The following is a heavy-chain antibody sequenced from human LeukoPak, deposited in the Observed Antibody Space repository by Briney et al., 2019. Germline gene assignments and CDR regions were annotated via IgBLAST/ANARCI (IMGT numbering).Heavy chain of an antibody. V-gene: IGHV3-23*01. CDR3: AKDRTNSWRNFDY. D-gene: IGHD6-13*01. CDR2: ISGSGGST. CDR1: GFTFSSHG. J-gene: IGHJ4*02. Sequence: GRSLRLSCSGSGFTFSSHGMGWGGQAPRTGLHWVSGISGSGGSTFYADSVKGRFTISRDNSKNTLYLQMNSLRAEDTAVYYCAKDRTNSWRNFDYWGQGTLVTVAS.